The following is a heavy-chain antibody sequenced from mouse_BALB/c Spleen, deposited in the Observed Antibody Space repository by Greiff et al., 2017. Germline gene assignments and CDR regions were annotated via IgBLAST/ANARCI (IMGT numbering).Heavy chain of an antibody. CDR1: GYTFTSYV. J-gene: IGHJ3*01. V-gene: IGHV1-14*01. CDR2: INPYNDGT. Sequence: VQLKESGPELVKPGASVKMSCKASGYTFTSYVMHWVKQKPGQGLEWIGYINPYNDGTKYNEKFKGKATLTSDKSSSTAYMELSSLTSEDSAVYYCAREGSSGYTWFAYWGQGTLVTVSA. CDR3: AREGSSGYTWFAY. D-gene: IGHD3-1*01.